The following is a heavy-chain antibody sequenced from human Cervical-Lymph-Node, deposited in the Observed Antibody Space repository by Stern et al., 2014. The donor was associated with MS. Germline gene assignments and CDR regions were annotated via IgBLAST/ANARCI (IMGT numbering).Heavy chain of an antibody. J-gene: IGHJ4*02. CDR2: MNPDSGDT. Sequence: EQLVESGAEVKKPGASVKGSCKTSGYTFTSDDINWVRQASGQGLEWMGWMNPDSGDTGYAQKFQGRLTITRDTSISTAYMELTTLRSEDTALYYCTKAWDSWGQGTLVIVSS. CDR1: GYTFTSDD. V-gene: IGHV1-8*01. CDR3: TKAWDS.